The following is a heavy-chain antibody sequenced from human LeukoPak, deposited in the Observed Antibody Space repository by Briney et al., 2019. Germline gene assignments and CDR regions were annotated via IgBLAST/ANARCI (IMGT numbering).Heavy chain of an antibody. CDR3: ARDDYGDYYFPY. CDR2: IIPILGIA. CDR1: GGTFSSYA. D-gene: IGHD4-17*01. V-gene: IGHV1-69*04. J-gene: IGHJ4*02. Sequence: GASVKVSCKASGGTFSSYAISWVRQAPGQGLEWMGRIIPILGIANYAQKFQGGVTITADKSTSTAYMELSSLRSEDTAVYYCARDDYGDYYFPYWGQGTLVTVSS.